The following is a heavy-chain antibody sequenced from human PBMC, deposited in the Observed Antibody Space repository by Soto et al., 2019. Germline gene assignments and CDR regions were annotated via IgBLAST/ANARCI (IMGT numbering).Heavy chain of an antibody. CDR3: AKTETMVVVTVQPRWFDS. J-gene: IGHJ5*01. V-gene: IGHV3-23*01. D-gene: IGHD2-21*02. CDR1: GFNFNNQA. CDR2: TSGSGATS. Sequence: QLLESGGGLVQPGGSLRLSCTASGFNFNNQAMSWIRQATGKGLEWVSATSGSGATSLYANSVKGRFTIFKDSSQAYLDLKSLGVEDSATYYCAKTETMVVVTVQPRWFDSWGRGTLVTAS.